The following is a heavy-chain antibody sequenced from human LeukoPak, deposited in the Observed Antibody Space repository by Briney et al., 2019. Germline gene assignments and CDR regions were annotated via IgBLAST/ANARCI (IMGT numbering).Heavy chain of an antibody. CDR1: GYSFTSYW. CDR2: IYPGDSDT. V-gene: IGHV5-51*01. Sequence: GESLKISCKGSGYSFTSYWISWVRQMPGKGLEWMGIIYPGDSDTSYSPSFQGQVTISADKSISTAYLQWSSLKASDTAMYYCARQGRWASSSGWFDPWGQGTLVTVSS. J-gene: IGHJ5*02. D-gene: IGHD6-19*01. CDR3: ARQGRWASSSGWFDP.